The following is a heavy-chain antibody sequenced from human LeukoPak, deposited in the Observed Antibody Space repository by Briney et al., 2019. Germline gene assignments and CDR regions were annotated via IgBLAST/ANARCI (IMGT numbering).Heavy chain of an antibody. D-gene: IGHD3-10*01. J-gene: IGHJ6*04. CDR2: IYSGGST. CDR1: GFTVSSNY. CDR3: ARDKGSRFDYYGMDV. Sequence: GGSLRLSCAASGFTVSSNYMSWVRQAPGKGLEWVSVIYSGGSTYYADSVKGRFTISRDNPKNTLYLQMNSLRAEDTAVYYCARDKGSRFDYYGMDVWGKGTTVTVSS. V-gene: IGHV3-66*02.